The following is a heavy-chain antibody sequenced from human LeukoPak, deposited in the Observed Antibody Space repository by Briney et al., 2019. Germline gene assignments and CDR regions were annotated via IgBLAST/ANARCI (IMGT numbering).Heavy chain of an antibody. D-gene: IGHD3-10*01. J-gene: IGHJ6*02. Sequence: GGSLRLSCAASGFTVSSHYMSWVRQAPGKGLEWVSVFYVGGSTYYADSVKGRFTISRDHSKNTLYLQMNSLRAEDTAVYYCATGLLWFGRDYYYYGMDVWGQGTTVTVSS. CDR1: GFTVSSHY. CDR2: FYVGGST. CDR3: ATGLLWFGRDYYYYGMDV. V-gene: IGHV3-66*01.